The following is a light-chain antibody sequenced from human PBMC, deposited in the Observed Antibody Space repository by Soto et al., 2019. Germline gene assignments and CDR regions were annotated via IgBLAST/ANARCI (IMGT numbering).Light chain of an antibody. CDR2: GAS. CDR1: QSVSSK. J-gene: IGKJ1*01. V-gene: IGKV3-15*01. Sequence: EIVMTQSPATLSVSPGERVILSCRASQSVSSKLAWYQQKPGQAPRVLIYGASTRATGIPARFSGSGSGTDFTLTISSLQSEDFAVYYCQHYNDWPPTWTFGQGTRVEIK. CDR3: QHYNDWPPTWT.